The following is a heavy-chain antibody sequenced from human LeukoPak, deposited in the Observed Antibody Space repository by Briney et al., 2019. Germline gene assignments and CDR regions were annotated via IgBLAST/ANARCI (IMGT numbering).Heavy chain of an antibody. D-gene: IGHD6-19*01. Sequence: GGSLRLSCAASGFTFSRYWMTWVRQAPGKGLEWVANIKQDGSEKYYVDSVKGRFTISRDNAKNSLYLQMNSLRAEDTAVYYCTTDRSGWYDYWGQGTLVTVSS. V-gene: IGHV3-7*05. CDR2: IKQDGSEK. CDR3: TTDRSGWYDY. CDR1: GFTFSRYW. J-gene: IGHJ4*02.